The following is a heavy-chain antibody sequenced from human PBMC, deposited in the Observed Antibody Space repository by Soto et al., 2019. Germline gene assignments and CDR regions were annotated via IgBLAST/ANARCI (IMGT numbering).Heavy chain of an antibody. Sequence: QVQLVESGGGVVQPGRSLRLSCAASGFTFSSYGMHWVRQAPGKGLEWVAVISYDGSNKYYADSVKGRFTISRDNSKNTLYLQMNSLRAEDTAVYYCAKEYCSSTRCSPYYYYYGMVVWGQGTTVTVSS. D-gene: IGHD2-2*01. J-gene: IGHJ6*02. CDR2: ISYDGSNK. CDR1: GFTFSSYG. V-gene: IGHV3-30*18. CDR3: AKEYCSSTRCSPYYYYYGMVV.